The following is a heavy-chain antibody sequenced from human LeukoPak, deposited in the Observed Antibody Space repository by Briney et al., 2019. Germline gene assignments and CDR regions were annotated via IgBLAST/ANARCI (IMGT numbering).Heavy chain of an antibody. Sequence: PSETLSLTCTVSGGSISTSYWSWIRQPPGKGLEWIGYIYYSGSTNYNPSLKSRVTISVDTSKNQFSLKLSSVTAADTAVYYCARAPDYYGSGNYYYYYYMDVWGKGTTVTISS. D-gene: IGHD3-10*01. CDR2: IYYSGST. V-gene: IGHV4-59*01. CDR3: ARAPDYYGSGNYYYYYYMDV. CDR1: GGSISTSY. J-gene: IGHJ6*03.